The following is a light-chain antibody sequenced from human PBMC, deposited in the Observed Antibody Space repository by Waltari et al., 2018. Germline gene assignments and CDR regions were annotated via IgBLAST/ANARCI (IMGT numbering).Light chain of an antibody. CDR2: SAS. J-gene: IGKJ1*01. Sequence: ETVMTQSPATLSVSPGERATLSCRASQSISSNLAWYQQKPGQAPRLLSYSASTRATGIPARFSGSGSGTEFTLIISSLQSEDFAVYYCQQYNTWPRTFGQGTKVEIK. V-gene: IGKV3-15*01. CDR3: QQYNTWPRT. CDR1: QSISSN.